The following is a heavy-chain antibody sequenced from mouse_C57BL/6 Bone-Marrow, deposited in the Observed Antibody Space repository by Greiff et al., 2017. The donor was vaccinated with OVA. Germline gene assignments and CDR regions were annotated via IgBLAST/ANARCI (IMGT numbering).Heavy chain of an antibody. CDR1: GYTFTSYG. J-gene: IGHJ3*01. V-gene: IGHV1-81*01. CDR3: ARSEYYGSFAY. Sequence: VQLVESGAELARPGASVKLSCKASGYTFTSYGISWVKQRTGQGLEWIGEIYPRSGNTYYNEKFKGKATLTADKSSSTAYMELRSLTSEDSAVYFCARSEYYGSFAYWGQGTLVTVSA. CDR2: IYPRSGNT. D-gene: IGHD1-1*01.